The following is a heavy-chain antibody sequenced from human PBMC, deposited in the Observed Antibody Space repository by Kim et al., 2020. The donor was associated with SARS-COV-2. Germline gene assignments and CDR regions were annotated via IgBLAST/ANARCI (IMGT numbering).Heavy chain of an antibody. D-gene: IGHD2-21*02. CDR2: ISAYNGNT. V-gene: IGHV1-18*01. CDR3: ARDGGAYCGGDCYSVHGY. Sequence: ASVRVSCKASGYTFTSYGISWVRQAPGQGLEWMGWISAYNGNTNYAQKLQGRVTMTTDTSTSTAYMELRSLRSDDTAVYYCARDGGAYCGGDCYSVHGYWGQGTLVTVSS. J-gene: IGHJ4*02. CDR1: GYTFTSYG.